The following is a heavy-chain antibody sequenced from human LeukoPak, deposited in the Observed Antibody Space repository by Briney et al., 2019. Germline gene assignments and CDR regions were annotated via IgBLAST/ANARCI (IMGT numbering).Heavy chain of an antibody. CDR2: ISWNSGSI. D-gene: IGHD3-22*01. J-gene: IGHJ4*02. CDR1: GFTFDDYA. Sequence: PGGSLRLSCAASGFTFDDYAMHWVRQAPGKGLEWVSGISWNSGSIGYADSVKGRFTLSRDNAKNSLYLQMNSLRAEDTALYYCAKDMTPDYYDSSGQGFDYWGQGTLVTVSS. V-gene: IGHV3-9*01. CDR3: AKDMTPDYYDSSGQGFDY.